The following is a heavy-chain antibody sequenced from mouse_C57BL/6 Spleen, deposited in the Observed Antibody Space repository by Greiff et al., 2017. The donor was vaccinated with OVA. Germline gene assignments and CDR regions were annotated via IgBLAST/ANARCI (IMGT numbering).Heavy chain of an antibody. CDR2: IWSGGST. J-gene: IGHJ3*01. D-gene: IGHD1-1*01. Sequence: QVQLVESGPGLVQPSQSLSITCTVSGFSLTSYGVHWVRQSPGKGLEWLGVIWSGGSTDYNAAFISRLSISKDNSKSQVFFKMNSLQADDTAIYYCARREDYGSGQFAYWGQGTLVTVSA. V-gene: IGHV2-2*01. CDR3: ARREDYGSGQFAY. CDR1: GFSLTSYG.